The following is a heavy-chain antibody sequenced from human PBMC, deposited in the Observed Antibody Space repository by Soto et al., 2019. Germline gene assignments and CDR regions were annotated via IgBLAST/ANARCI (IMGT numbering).Heavy chain of an antibody. Sequence: EVQLVESGGALVRRGGSLRLSCATSGFSFDSYDMHWVRQATGKGLEWVSGISTAGDTYYSGSVKGRFTISRDNAENSLYLQMNSRRAGDTAVYYCARVRSGGWCDSWGQGTLGTVSS. V-gene: IGHV3-13*01. D-gene: IGHD2-15*01. CDR3: ARVRSGGWCDS. J-gene: IGHJ5*01. CDR2: ISTAGDT. CDR1: GFSFDSYD.